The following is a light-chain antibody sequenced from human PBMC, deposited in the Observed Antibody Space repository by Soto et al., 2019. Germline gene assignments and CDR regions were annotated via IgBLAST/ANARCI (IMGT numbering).Light chain of an antibody. CDR2: DNN. J-gene: IGLJ2*01. V-gene: IGLV1-51*01. CDR3: GTWDTSVSALV. CDR1: SSNIGNNY. Sequence: QSVLTQPPSVSAAPGQKVTISCSGSSSNIGNNYVSWYQQLPGTAPKLLIYDNNKRPSGIPDRFSGSKSGTSATLGITGLQTGDGADYYCGTWDTSVSALVFGGGTKLTVL.